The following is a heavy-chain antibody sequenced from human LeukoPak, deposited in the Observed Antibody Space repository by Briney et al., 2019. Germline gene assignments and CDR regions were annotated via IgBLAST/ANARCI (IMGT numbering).Heavy chain of an antibody. CDR2: ISRGGIST. J-gene: IGHJ4*02. V-gene: IGHV3-48*03. CDR1: RFTFSSYE. D-gene: IGHD1-26*01. CDR3: ARVTGSYYPPVY. Sequence: GSLRLSCAASRFTFSSYEMTWVRQAPGKGLEWVSYISRGGISTYYADSVKGRFTISRDNSKSTLYPQMNSLRADDTAVYYCARVTGSYYPPVYWGQGTLVSVSS.